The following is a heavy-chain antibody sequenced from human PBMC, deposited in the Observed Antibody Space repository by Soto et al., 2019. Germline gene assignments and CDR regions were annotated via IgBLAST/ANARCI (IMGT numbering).Heavy chain of an antibody. CDR1: GYTLTSYA. CDR3: AREYTAMPGGYYYMDV. J-gene: IGHJ6*03. D-gene: IGHD5-18*01. V-gene: IGHV1-3*01. Sequence: ASVKVSCKASGYTLTSYAMHWVRQAPGHRLEWMGWINAGNGNTKYSQKFQGRVTITRDTSASTAYMELSSLRSEDTAVYYYAREYTAMPGGYYYMDVWGKGTTVTVSS. CDR2: INAGNGNT.